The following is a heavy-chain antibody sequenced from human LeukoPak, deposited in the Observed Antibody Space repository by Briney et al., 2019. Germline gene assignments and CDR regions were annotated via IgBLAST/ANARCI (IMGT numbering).Heavy chain of an antibody. Sequence: ASVKVSCKASGYTFTSYDINWVRQATGQGLEWMGWMNPNSGGTNYAQKFQGRVTMTRDTSISTAYMELSRLRSDDTAVYYCARVEPGMELLDYWGQGTLVTVSS. V-gene: IGHV1-2*02. D-gene: IGHD1-26*01. CDR1: GYTFTSYD. CDR2: MNPNSGGT. J-gene: IGHJ4*02. CDR3: ARVEPGMELLDY.